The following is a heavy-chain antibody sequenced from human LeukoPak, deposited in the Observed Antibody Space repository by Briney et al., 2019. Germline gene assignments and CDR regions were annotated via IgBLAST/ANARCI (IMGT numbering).Heavy chain of an antibody. V-gene: IGHV3-7*01. D-gene: IGHD6-19*01. J-gene: IGHJ4*02. CDR3: ARDGVAGGFDY. Sequence: PGGSLRLSCAASGFTFGRHWMSWVRQAPGKGLEWVAHMNQGGSETTNVDSVKGRLTISRDDAKNLVFLQMNSLRVEDTAMYYCARDGVAGGFDYWGQGILVTVSS. CDR1: GFTFGRHW. CDR2: MNQGGSET.